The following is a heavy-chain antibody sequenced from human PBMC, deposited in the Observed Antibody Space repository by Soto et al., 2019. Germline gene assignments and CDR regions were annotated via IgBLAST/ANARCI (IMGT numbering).Heavy chain of an antibody. CDR2: IYHGGST. J-gene: IGHJ4*02. CDR1: GASVTRDGNC. D-gene: IGHD4-4*01. CDR3: AREVHGYSQFDD. V-gene: IGHV4-30-2*01. Sequence: QVQLRESGSGLVKPSQTLSLTCSVSGASVTRDGNCWTWIRQPPGKGLEFVASIYHGGSTFYNPSLRSRVTISVARSKNEFSLKLTSVTAADTAVYYWAREVHGYSQFDDWGQGTLVTVSS.